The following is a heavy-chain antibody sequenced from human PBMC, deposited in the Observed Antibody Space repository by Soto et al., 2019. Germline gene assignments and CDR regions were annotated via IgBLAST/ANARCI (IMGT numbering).Heavy chain of an antibody. CDR2: TSYDGNHK. Sequence: QVKLVESGGGLVQPGRSLRLSCEASGFNFNDYGMHWVRQVQGTGLEWVAGTSYDGNHKYYAQSVKGRFTIARDNSKSTLFLHLDSLRREHTAGYQCGKVDLDTSIVNRSDALDFWGQGTMVTVSS. CDR1: GFNFNDYG. D-gene: IGHD5-18*01. V-gene: IGHV3-30*18. CDR3: GKVDLDTSIVNRSDALDF. J-gene: IGHJ3*01.